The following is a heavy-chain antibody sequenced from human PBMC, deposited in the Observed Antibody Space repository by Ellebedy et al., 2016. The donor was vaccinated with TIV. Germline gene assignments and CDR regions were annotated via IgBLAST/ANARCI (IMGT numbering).Heavy chain of an antibody. D-gene: IGHD3-22*01. Sequence: GGSLRLSCVGSGFTLSNYGMNWVRLAPGKGLEWVSSISTSSHTISYADSVKGRFTISRDNATNSLFLQMNSLRAEDTAVYCCARLDTYDSGGSYYMDVWGKGTTVTVSS. CDR1: GFTLSNYG. CDR3: ARLDTYDSGGSYYMDV. V-gene: IGHV3-48*04. CDR2: ISTSSHTI. J-gene: IGHJ6*03.